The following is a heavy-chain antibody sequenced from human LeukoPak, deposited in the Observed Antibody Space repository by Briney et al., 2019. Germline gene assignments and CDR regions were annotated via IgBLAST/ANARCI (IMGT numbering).Heavy chain of an antibody. J-gene: IGHJ3*02. V-gene: IGHV4-39*01. CDR1: GGSISSSSYY. CDR3: ARRFSSSWFDDAFDI. Sequence: SETLSLTCTVSGGSISSSSYYWGWIRQPPGKGLEWIGSIYYGGSTYYNPPLKSRVTISVDTSKNQFSLKLSSVTAADTAVYYCARRFSSSWFDDAFDIWGQGTMVTVSS. D-gene: IGHD6-13*01. CDR2: IYYGGST.